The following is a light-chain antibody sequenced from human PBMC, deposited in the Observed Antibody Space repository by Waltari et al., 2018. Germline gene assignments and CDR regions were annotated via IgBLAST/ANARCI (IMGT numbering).Light chain of an antibody. V-gene: IGKV1-12*01. Sequence: DTQMTQSPSSLSASVGDRVTITCRASQDISRWLAWYQQKAGKAPKFLIYDASTLQSGVPSRFSGSGSGTDFTLTISSLQPEDFATYYCQQGNDFPLTFGGGTKVEI. CDR3: QQGNDFPLT. CDR1: QDISRW. CDR2: DAS. J-gene: IGKJ4*01.